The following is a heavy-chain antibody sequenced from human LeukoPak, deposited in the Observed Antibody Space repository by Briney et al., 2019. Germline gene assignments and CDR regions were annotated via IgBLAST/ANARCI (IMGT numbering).Heavy chain of an antibody. CDR3: AIATIFGVVNLDY. V-gene: IGHV3-23*01. CDR2: ISGSGGST. CDR1: GFTFSSYA. D-gene: IGHD3-3*01. J-gene: IGHJ4*02. Sequence: PGGSLRLSCAASGFTFSSYAMSWVRQAPGKGLEWVSAISGSGGSTYYADSVKGRFTISRDNSKNTLYLQMNSLRAEDTAVYYCAIATIFGVVNLDYWGQGTLVTVSS.